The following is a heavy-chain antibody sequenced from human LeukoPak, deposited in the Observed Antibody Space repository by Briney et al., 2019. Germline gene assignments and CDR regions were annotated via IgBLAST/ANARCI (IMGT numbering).Heavy chain of an antibody. CDR1: GYTLSELS. V-gene: IGHV1-24*01. J-gene: IGHJ4*02. Sequence: ASVKVSCKVSGYTLSELSMHWVRQSPGKGLEWMGGFDVAETDTIYARKFQGRVTMTEDTSTDTAYMELNSPSSEDTAVYYCSSSGVEEWQGLHFWGQGTLVTVSS. CDR3: SSSGVEEWQGLHF. CDR2: FDVAETDT. D-gene: IGHD3-3*01.